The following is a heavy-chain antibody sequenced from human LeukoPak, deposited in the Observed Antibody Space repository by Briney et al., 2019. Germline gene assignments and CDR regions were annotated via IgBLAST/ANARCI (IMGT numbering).Heavy chain of an antibody. J-gene: IGHJ4*02. CDR3: ASNYYCSGGSCRDSPFDY. CDR2: ISYDGSNK. Sequence: PGGSLRLSCAASGSTFSSYAMHWVRQAPGKGLEWVAVISYDGSNKYYADSVKGRFTISRDNSKNTLYLQMNSLRAGDTAVYYCASNYYCSGGSCRDSPFDYWGQGTLVTVSS. V-gene: IGHV3-30*04. D-gene: IGHD2-15*01. CDR1: GSTFSSYA.